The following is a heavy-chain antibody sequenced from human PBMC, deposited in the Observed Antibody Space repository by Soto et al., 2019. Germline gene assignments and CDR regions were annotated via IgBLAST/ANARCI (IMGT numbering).Heavy chain of an antibody. CDR3: AINSYYDFWSGYYSRYFDY. CDR2: ISSSNTI. D-gene: IGHD3-3*01. Sequence: PGGSLRLSCAASGFTFSSYSMNWVRQAPGKGLEWVSYISSSNTIYYADSVKGRFTISRDNAKNSLYLQMNSLRDEDTAVYYCAINSYYDFWSGYYSRYFDYWGQGTLVTAPQ. J-gene: IGHJ4*02. CDR1: GFTFSSYS. V-gene: IGHV3-48*02.